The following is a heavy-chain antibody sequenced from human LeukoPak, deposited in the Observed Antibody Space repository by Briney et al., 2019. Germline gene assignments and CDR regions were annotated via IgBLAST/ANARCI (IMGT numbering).Heavy chain of an antibody. Sequence: GESLKISCKGSGYSFTSYWISWVRQMPGKGLEWMGRIDPSDSYTNYSPSFQGHVTISADKSISTAYLQWSSLKASDTAMYYYARLYYYGSGSYGGPLDYWGQGTLVTVSS. CDR3: ARLYYYGSGSYGGPLDY. CDR2: IDPSDSYT. V-gene: IGHV5-10-1*01. CDR1: GYSFTSYW. J-gene: IGHJ4*02. D-gene: IGHD3-10*01.